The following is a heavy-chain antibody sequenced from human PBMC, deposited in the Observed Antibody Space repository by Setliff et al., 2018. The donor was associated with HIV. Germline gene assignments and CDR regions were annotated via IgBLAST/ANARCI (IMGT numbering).Heavy chain of an antibody. CDR3: ARGLEVYYDSRHYYPGWLDP. CDR2: INAGYGNT. CDR1: RYTFTSYA. Sequence: GASVKVSCKASRYTFTSYAIHWLRQAPGQRLEWMGWINAGYGNTEYSQKFQGRVTITRDTSASAAYMELRSLTSEDTAMYYCARGLEVYYDSRHYYPGWLDPWGQGTLVTVSS. J-gene: IGHJ5*02. V-gene: IGHV1-3*01. D-gene: IGHD3-22*01.